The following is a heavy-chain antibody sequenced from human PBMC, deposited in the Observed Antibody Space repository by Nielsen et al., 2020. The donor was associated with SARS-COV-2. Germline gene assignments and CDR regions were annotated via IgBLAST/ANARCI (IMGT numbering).Heavy chain of an antibody. CDR3: ARLGGRWLPNWYFDL. J-gene: IGHJ2*01. CDR1: GYSFTNYW. D-gene: IGHD3-22*01. V-gene: IGHV5-51*01. Sequence: GESLKISCKGSGYSFTNYWIGWMRQMPGKGLEWMGIIYPDDSDTRYSPSFQGQVTISADKSINTAYLQWGSLKASDTALYYCARLGGRWLPNWYFDLWGRGTLVTVSS. CDR2: IYPDDSDT.